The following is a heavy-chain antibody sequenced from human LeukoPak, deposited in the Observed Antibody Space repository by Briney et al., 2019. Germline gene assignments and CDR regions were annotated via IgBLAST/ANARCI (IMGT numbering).Heavy chain of an antibody. V-gene: IGHV3-9*01. Sequence: GRSLRLSCVASGFTFDDYAMHWVRQAPGKGLEWVSGISWNSGSIGYADSVKGRFTISRDNAKNSLYLQMNSLRAEDTALYYCAKDMGEKSSSWFIYYYYGMDVWGQGTTVTVSS. CDR2: ISWNSGSI. J-gene: IGHJ6*02. CDR3: AKDMGEKSSSWFIYYYYGMDV. D-gene: IGHD6-13*01. CDR1: GFTFDDYA.